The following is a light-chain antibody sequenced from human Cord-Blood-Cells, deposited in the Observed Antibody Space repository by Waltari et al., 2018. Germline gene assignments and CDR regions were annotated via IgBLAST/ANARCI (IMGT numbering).Light chain of an antibody. Sequence: QSALTQPASVSGSPGPSITISCTGTSSDVGSYNLFSWYQQHPGKAPKLRIYEGSKRPSGVSNRFSGSKSGNTASLTISGLQAEDEADYYCCSYAGSSSLYVFGTGTKVTVL. CDR1: SSDVGSYNL. CDR3: CSYAGSSSLYV. V-gene: IGLV2-23*01. J-gene: IGLJ1*01. CDR2: EGS.